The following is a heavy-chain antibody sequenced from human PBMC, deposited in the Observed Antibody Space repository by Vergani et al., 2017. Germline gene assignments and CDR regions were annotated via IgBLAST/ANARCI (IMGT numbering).Heavy chain of an antibody. V-gene: IGHV4-39*02. CDR1: GGSISSSSYY. CDR2: IYYSGST. D-gene: IGHD3-3*01. Sequence: QLQLQESGPGLVKPSETLSLTCTVSGGSISSSSYYWGWIRQPPGKGLEWIGSIYYSGSTYYNPSLKSRVTISVDTSKNQFSLKLSSVTAADTAVYYCAREEEYDFWSGYYRRYYYGMDVWGQGTTVTVSS. CDR3: AREEEYDFWSGYYRRYYYGMDV. J-gene: IGHJ6*02.